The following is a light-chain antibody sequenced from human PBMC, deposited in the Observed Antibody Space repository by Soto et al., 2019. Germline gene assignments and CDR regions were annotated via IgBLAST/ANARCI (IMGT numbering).Light chain of an antibody. V-gene: IGKV3-11*01. CDR1: QSISLS. Sequence: EIVLTQSPATLSLSPGERATLSCRASQSISLSLAWYQHKPGQAPRLLIYDASKRATGIPARFSGSGSGTDFTLSISSLEPEDFAVYYCQQSYSSPLTFGGGTNVEI. CDR2: DAS. J-gene: IGKJ4*01. CDR3: QQSYSSPLT.